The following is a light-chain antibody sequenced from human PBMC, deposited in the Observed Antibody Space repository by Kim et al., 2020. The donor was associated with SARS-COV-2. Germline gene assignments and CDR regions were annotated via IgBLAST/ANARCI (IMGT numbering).Light chain of an antibody. Sequence: SSELTQDPAVSVALGQTVRLTCQGDSLRSYYATWYQQRPGQAPTLVLYGKYDRPSGIPDRFSGSASGNTASLTITGAQAEDEGEYYCSSRDTTGDHVVFG. CDR2: GKY. CDR3: SSRDTTGDHVV. J-gene: IGLJ3*02. V-gene: IGLV3-19*01. CDR1: SLRSYY.